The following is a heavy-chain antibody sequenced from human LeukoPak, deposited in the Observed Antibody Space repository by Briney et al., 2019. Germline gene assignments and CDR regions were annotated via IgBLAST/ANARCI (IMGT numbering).Heavy chain of an antibody. V-gene: IGHV3-21*01. D-gene: IGHD6-13*01. J-gene: IGHJ4*02. CDR1: GFTFSSYS. CDR3: ARDKGIAAAGPPPADY. Sequence: GGSLRLSCAASGFTFSSYSMNWVRQAPGKGLEWVLSISSSSSYIYYADSVKGRFAISRDNAKNSLYLQMNSLRAEDTAVYYCARDKGIAAAGPPPADYWGQGTLVTVSS. CDR2: ISSSSSYI.